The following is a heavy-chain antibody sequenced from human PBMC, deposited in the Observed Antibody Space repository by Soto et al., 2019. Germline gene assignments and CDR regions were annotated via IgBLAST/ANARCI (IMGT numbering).Heavy chain of an antibody. V-gene: IGHV3-43D*04. CDR1: GFTFDEYA. J-gene: IGHJ5*01. CDR3: ATGSYEYDSSGPIDS. D-gene: IGHD3-22*01. Sequence: GGSLRLSCAASGFTFDEYAMHWVRQTPGKGLEWVSRISWDGTNTIYAGSLKGRFTISRDNTINSLYLQMNSLRAEDSALYYWATGSYEYDSSGPIDSWGQGT. CDR2: ISWDGTNT.